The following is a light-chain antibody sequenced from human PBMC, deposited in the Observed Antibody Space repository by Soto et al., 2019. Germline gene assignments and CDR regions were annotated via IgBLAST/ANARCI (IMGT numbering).Light chain of an antibody. Sequence: EIVMTQSPATLSVSPGERATLSCRASQSVSNNLAGYQQKPGQAPRLLIYHASTGATGIPPRFSGSGFGTELTLTIRSVQSEDFAVYYCQQYNEWPLTFGGGIKVEIK. V-gene: IGKV3-15*01. CDR2: HAS. CDR3: QQYNEWPLT. CDR1: QSVSNN. J-gene: IGKJ4*01.